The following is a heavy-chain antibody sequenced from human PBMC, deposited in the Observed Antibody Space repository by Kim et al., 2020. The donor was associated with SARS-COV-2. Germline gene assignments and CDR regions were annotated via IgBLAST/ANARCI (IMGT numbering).Heavy chain of an antibody. CDR1: GFTFSNYV. CDR3: ANRDYYGSGTLDY. CDR2: ISGSGDST. V-gene: IGHV3-23*01. J-gene: IGHJ4*02. Sequence: GGSLRLSCSASGFTFSNYVMTWVRQAAGKGLECVSVISGSGDSTYYADSVKGRFTISRDNSKNTLYLQMNSLRAEDTPVYYCANRDYYGSGTLDYWGQGTLVTVSS. D-gene: IGHD3-10*01.